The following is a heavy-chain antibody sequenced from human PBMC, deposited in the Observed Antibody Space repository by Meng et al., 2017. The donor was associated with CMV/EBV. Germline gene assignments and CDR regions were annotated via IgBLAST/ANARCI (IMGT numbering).Heavy chain of an antibody. CDR3: ASMVVTRGWFDP. V-gene: IGHV3-23*01. CDR1: GFTFSSYA. J-gene: IGHJ5*02. D-gene: IGHD4/OR15-4a*01. Sequence: GESLKISCAASGFTFSSYAMSWVRQAPGKGLEWVSAISGSGGSTYYADSVKGRFTISRDNSKNTLYLQMNSLRAEDTAVYYCASMVVTRGWFDPWGQGTLVTVSS. CDR2: ISGSGGST.